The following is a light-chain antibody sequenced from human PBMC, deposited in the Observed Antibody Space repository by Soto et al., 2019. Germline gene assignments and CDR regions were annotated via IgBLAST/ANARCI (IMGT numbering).Light chain of an antibody. CDR1: QSVSSSY. V-gene: IGKV3-20*01. J-gene: IGKJ1*01. CDR3: QQYGSSPRT. CDR2: DAS. Sequence: ENVLTQSPGTLSLSPGERATLSCRASQSVSSSYLAWYQQRPGQAPRLLIYDASSRATGIPDRFSGSGSGTDFTLTISRLETEDFAVYYCQQYGSSPRTFGQGTKVDIK.